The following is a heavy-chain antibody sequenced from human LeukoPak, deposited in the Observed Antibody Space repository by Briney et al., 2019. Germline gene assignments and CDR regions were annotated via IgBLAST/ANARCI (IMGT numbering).Heavy chain of an antibody. J-gene: IGHJ4*02. CDR1: GFTFSSYA. V-gene: IGHV3-30-3*01. CDR2: ISYDGSNK. CDR3: VRHEPYNSGSHYDY. Sequence: GRSLRLSCAASGFTFSSYAMHWVRQAPGKGLEWVAVISYDGSNKYYADSVKGRFTISRDNSNNTLDLQMNSLRAEDTAIYYCVRHEPYNSGSHYDYWGQGTLVTVSS. D-gene: IGHD3-10*01.